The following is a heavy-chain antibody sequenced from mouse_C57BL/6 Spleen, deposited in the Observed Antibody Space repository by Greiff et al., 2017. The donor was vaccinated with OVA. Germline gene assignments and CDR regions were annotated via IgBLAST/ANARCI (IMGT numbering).Heavy chain of an antibody. CDR3: ARGGTAQAYLVV. CDR2: IYPSDSET. Sequence: QVQLQQPGAELVRPGSSVKLSCKASGYTFTSYWMAWVKQRPGQGLEWIGNIYPSDSETHYNQKFKDKATLTVDKSSSTAYMQLSSLTSEDSAVYYCARGGTAQAYLVVWGTGTTVTVSS. CDR1: GYTFTSYW. J-gene: IGHJ1*03. V-gene: IGHV1-61*01. D-gene: IGHD3-2*02.